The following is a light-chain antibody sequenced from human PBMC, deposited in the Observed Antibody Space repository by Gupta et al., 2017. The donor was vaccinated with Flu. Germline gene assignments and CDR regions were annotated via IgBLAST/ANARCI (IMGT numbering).Light chain of an antibody. V-gene: IGKV1-39*01. CDR2: DAS. J-gene: IGKJ1*01. Sequence: IQMTQSPSSLSASVGDRVNITCRTSQYIGRYLNWYQQKPGKAPKFLIYDASTLQRGIPSRFSGSGSGTDFALTISSLQPEDFATYYCQQSANVPPTFGQGTKVEV. CDR3: QQSANVPPT. CDR1: QYIGRY.